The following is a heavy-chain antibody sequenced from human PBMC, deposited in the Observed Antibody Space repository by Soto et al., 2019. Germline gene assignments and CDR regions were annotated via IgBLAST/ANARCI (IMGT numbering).Heavy chain of an antibody. J-gene: IGHJ3*02. CDR2: ISGSGGST. Sequence: PGGSLRLSCAASGFTFSSYAMSWVRQAPGKGLEWVSAISGSGGSTYYADSVKGRFTISRDNSKNTLYLQMNSLRAGDTAVYYCATGGLMIVVVTDAFDIWGQGTMLTVSS. V-gene: IGHV3-23*01. CDR3: ATGGLMIVVVTDAFDI. CDR1: GFTFSSYA. D-gene: IGHD3-22*01.